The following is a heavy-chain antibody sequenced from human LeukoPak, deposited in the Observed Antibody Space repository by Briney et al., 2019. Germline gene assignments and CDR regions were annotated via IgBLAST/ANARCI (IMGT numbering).Heavy chain of an antibody. Sequence: SETLSLTCAVYGGSFSGYYWSWIRQPPGKGLGWIGEINHSGSTNYNPSLKSRVTISVDTSKNQFSLKLSSVTAADTAVYYCARGGDVVVPAAISQSNWFDPWGQGTLVTVSS. CDR2: INHSGST. D-gene: IGHD2-2*02. V-gene: IGHV4-34*01. J-gene: IGHJ5*02. CDR1: GGSFSGYY. CDR3: ARGGDVVVPAAISQSNWFDP.